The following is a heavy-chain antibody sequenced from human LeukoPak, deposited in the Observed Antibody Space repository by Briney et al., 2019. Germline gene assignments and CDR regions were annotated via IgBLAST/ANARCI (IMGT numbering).Heavy chain of an antibody. CDR1: GGTFSSYA. Sequence: ASVKVSCEASGGTFSSYAISWVRQAPRQGLEWMGRIIPIFGTANFAHKFQGRVTITTEESPSTAYMEPRRLSSEDPARVSWSSQQYYYDSRGYPVDYWGQGTIVTVSS. J-gene: IGHJ4*02. V-gene: IGHV1-69*05. CDR3: SSQQYYYDSRGYPVDY. CDR2: IIPIFGTA. D-gene: IGHD3-22*01.